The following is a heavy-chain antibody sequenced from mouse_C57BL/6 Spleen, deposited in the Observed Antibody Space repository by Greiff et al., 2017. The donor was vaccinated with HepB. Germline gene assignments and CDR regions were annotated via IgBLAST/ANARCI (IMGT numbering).Heavy chain of an antibody. J-gene: IGHJ4*01. CDR2: ISDGGSYT. CDR1: GFTFSSYA. V-gene: IGHV5-4*03. CDR3: ARGDYYGSTYYYAMDY. D-gene: IGHD1-1*01. Sequence: DVKLVESGGGLVKPGGSLKLSCAASGFTFSSYAMSWVRQTPEKRLEWVATISDGGSYTYYPDNVKGRFTISRDNAKNNLYLQMSHLKSEDTAMYYCARGDYYGSTYYYAMDYWGQGTSVTVSS.